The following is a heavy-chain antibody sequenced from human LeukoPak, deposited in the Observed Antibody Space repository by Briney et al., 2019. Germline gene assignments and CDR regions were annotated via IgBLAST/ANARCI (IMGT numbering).Heavy chain of an antibody. V-gene: IGHV1-46*01. CDR1: GYTFTSYY. J-gene: IGHJ4*02. Sequence: ASVKVSCKASGYTFTSYYMHWVRQAPGQGLEWMGIINPSGGSTSYAQKFQGRVTMTRDMSTSTVYMELSSLRSEDAAVYYCARDPRRIVGALWTDYWGQGTLVTVSS. CDR3: ARDPRRIVGALWTDY. D-gene: IGHD1-26*01. CDR2: INPSGGST.